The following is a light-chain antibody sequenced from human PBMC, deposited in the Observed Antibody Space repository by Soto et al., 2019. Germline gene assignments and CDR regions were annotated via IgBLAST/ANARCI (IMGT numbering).Light chain of an antibody. J-gene: IGLJ1*01. Sequence: SALTQPRSVSGSPGQSVTISCTGTSSDVGGYNYVSWYQEQPGKAPKLMIYDVSKRPSGVPDRLSGSKSGNTASLTISGLQAEDEADYYCCSYAGSYSYVFGTGTKVTVL. V-gene: IGLV2-11*01. CDR3: CSYAGSYSYV. CDR1: SSDVGGYNY. CDR2: DVS.